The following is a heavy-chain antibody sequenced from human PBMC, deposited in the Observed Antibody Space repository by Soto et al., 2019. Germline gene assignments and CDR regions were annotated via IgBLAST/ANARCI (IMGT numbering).Heavy chain of an antibody. V-gene: IGHV3-15*07. J-gene: IGHJ4*02. CDR1: GLTVSNAW. D-gene: IGHD3-16*01. CDR3: NTGIGAH. Sequence: GGSLRLSCSASGLTVSNAWMNWVRQAPGKGLEWVGRIKSKTNGGTTDYAAPVKGRFTISRDESENTLFLQVNSLKTEDTAVYYCNTGIGAHWGQGTLVTVSS. CDR2: IKSKTNGGTT.